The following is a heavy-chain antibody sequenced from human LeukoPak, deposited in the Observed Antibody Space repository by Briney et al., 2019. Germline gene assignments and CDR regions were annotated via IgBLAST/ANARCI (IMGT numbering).Heavy chain of an antibody. J-gene: IGHJ4*02. CDR2: INSDGSRT. D-gene: IGHD6-6*01. Sequence: QTGGSLRLSCAASGFTFSSYWMHWVRQAPGKGLVWVSRINSDGSRTSYADSVKGRFTISRDNAKNTLYLQMNSLRAEDTAVYYCARGVAARKPFFDYWGQGTLVTVSS. CDR3: ARGVAARKPFFDY. CDR1: GFTFSSYW. V-gene: IGHV3-74*01.